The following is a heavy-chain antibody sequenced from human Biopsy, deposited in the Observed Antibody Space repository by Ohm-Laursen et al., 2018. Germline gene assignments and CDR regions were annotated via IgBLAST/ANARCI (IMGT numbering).Heavy chain of an antibody. CDR2: IAPRGSDA. CDR1: GYMFLRYY. Sequence: VASVKVSCKASGYMFLRYYIHWVRQAPGQGLEWMGIIAPRGSDATYAQKFQGRLIMTTDTSTATVYMQLGNLTSEDTAVYFCARDRIELEATPTNADYYYFGMDVWGQGTTVTVS. D-gene: IGHD1-26*01. J-gene: IGHJ6*02. CDR3: ARDRIELEATPTNADYYYFGMDV. V-gene: IGHV1-46*01.